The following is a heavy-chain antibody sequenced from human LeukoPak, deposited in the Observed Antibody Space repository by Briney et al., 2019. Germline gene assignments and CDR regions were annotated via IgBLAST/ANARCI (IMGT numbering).Heavy chain of an antibody. D-gene: IGHD1-26*01. CDR2: IKQDESEK. V-gene: IGHV3-7*01. CDR1: GFTFSTYW. J-gene: IGHJ4*02. CDR3: ARPSLNSGSYFDY. Sequence: HPGESLRLSCAASGFTFSTYWMSWVRQTPEKGLEWVANIKQDESEKYYVDSVKGRLTISRDNARNSLYLQMNSLRAEDTAVYYCARPSLNSGSYFDYWGQGILVTVSS.